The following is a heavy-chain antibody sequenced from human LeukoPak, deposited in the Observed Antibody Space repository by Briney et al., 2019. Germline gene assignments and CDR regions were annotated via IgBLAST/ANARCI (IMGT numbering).Heavy chain of an antibody. CDR2: IKQDGSGK. J-gene: IGHJ4*02. Sequence: GGSLRLSCADSGFTFSSYWMSWVRQAPGKGREWVANIKQDGSGKYYVDSVKGRFTISRDNAKNSLYLQMNSLRVEDTAVYYCARDRGWYDYWGQGTLVTVSS. V-gene: IGHV3-7*03. CDR1: GFTFSSYW. CDR3: ARDRGWYDY. D-gene: IGHD6-19*01.